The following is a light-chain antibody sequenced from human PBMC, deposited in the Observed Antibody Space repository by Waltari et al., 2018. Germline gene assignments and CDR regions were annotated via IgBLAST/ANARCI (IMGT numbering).Light chain of an antibody. V-gene: IGKV4-1*01. CDR2: WAS. J-gene: IGKJ4*01. CDR3: QQSYTTPLT. Sequence: DIVMTQSPESLAVSLGERATINCKSSQSLLYRPNNQNYLTWYQRKPGQPPKLLISWASTRESGVPDRFSGSGSGTDFTLTISSLQAEDVAVYYCQQSYTTPLTFGGGTRVEIK. CDR1: QSLLYRPNNQNY.